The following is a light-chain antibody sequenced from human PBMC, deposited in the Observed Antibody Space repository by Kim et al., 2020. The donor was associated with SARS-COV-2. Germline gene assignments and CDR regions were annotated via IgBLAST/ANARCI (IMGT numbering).Light chain of an antibody. CDR2: DAS. J-gene: IGKJ3*01. CDR1: QIVSSY. CDR3: QQRSNLT. V-gene: IGKV3-11*01. Sequence: EIVLTQSPATLSLSPGERATLSCRASQIVSSYLAWYQQKPGQAPRLLIYDASNRATGIPARFSGSGSGTDFTLTISSLEPEDFAVYYCQQRSNLTFGPGTKVDIK.